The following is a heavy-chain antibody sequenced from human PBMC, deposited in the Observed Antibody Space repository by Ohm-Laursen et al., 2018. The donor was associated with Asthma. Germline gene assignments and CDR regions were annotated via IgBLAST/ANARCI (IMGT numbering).Heavy chain of an antibody. CDR2: ISPNSGDT. V-gene: IGHV1-2*06. CDR3: ATPAAPDVYYYYGMDV. J-gene: IGHJ6*02. D-gene: IGHD6-13*01. CDR1: GYTFTDYY. Sequence: ASVKVSCKASGYTFTDYYIHWVRQAPGQGLEWMGRISPNSGDTDYAQKFQGRVAMTRDTSTSTVYMELSSLRSEDTAVYYCATPAAPDVYYYYGMDVWGQGTTVTVSS.